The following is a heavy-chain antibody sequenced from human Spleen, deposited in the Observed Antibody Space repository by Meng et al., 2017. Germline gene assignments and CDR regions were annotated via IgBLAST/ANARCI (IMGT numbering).Heavy chain of an antibody. CDR1: GFTFSSYS. J-gene: IGHJ4*02. CDR2: ISSSSSYI. Sequence: GESLKISCAASGFTFSSYSMNWVRQAPGKGLEWVSSISSSSSYIYYADSVKGRFTISRDNAKNSLYLQMNSLRAEDTAVYYCARGEYYDFWSGPQPNSYWGQGTLVTVSS. D-gene: IGHD3-3*01. CDR3: ARGEYYDFWSGPQPNSY. V-gene: IGHV3-21*01.